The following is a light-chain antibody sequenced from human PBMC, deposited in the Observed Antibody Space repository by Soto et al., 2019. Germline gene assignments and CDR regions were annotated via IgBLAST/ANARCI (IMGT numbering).Light chain of an antibody. CDR2: GAS. Sequence: EIVLTQSPVTLSLSPGERATLSCRASQRISSNFLAWFQQKPGLPPSLLIYGASTRASGVPDRFSGGGSGTDFVLTFSRLEPEDFAVYYCQQYGRSPFTFGQGTKLQIK. J-gene: IGKJ2*01. V-gene: IGKV3-20*01. CDR3: QQYGRSPFT. CDR1: QRISSNF.